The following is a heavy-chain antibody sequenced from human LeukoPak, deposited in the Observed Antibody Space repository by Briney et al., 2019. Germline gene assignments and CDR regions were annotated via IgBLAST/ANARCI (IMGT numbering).Heavy chain of an antibody. Sequence: PSETLSLTCAVSGGSISSSGYSWSWIRQPPGKGLEWIGYIYYSGSTNYNPSLKSRVTISVDTSKNQFSLKLSSVTAADTAVYYCARVPPGALHLEYGMDVWGQGTTVTVSS. V-gene: IGHV4-61*08. J-gene: IGHJ6*02. CDR2: IYYSGST. CDR1: GGSISSSGYS. CDR3: ARVPPGALHLEYGMDV. D-gene: IGHD5-24*01.